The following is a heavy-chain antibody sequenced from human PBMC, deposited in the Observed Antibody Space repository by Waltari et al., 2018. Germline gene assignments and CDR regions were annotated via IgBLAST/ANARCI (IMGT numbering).Heavy chain of an antibody. CDR2: IYSSDNA. Sequence: EVRLVETGGGLVQPGGSLRLSFAASAFSVTTNYRTWVRQAPGKGLDCVSIIYSSDNAYYAGSVKGRFTISRDNSMNTLFLQMNSLRAEDTAVYYCACGFGNDGVYLAYWGQGALVTVSS. V-gene: IGHV3-53*02. D-gene: IGHD2-8*02. CDR3: ACGFGNDGVYLAY. CDR1: AFSVTTNY. J-gene: IGHJ4*02.